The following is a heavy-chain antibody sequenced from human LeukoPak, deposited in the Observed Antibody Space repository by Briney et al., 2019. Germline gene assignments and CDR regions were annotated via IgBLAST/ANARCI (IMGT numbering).Heavy chain of an antibody. Sequence: PGGSLRLSCPASGFTFSSYAMSWVRHAPGKGLEWVGRTRNKANSYTTEYAASVNGRFTISRDDSKNSLYLQMNSLKTEDTAVYYCARDGDGYNLGAFDIWGQGTMVTVSS. CDR1: GFTFSSYA. CDR2: TRNKANSYTT. J-gene: IGHJ3*02. CDR3: ARDGDGYNLGAFDI. V-gene: IGHV3-72*01. D-gene: IGHD5-24*01.